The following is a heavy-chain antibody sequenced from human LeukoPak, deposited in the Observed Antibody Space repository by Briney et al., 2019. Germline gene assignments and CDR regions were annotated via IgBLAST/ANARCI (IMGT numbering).Heavy chain of an antibody. CDR1: GGSFSGYY. V-gene: IGHV4-34*01. CDR2: INHSGST. Sequence: SETLSLTCAVYGGSFSGYYWSWIRQPPGKGLEWIGEINHSGSTNYNPSLKSRVTISVDTSKNQFSLKLSSVTAADTAVYYCARGRNSSTTRPYYFDYWGQGTLVTVSS. D-gene: IGHD1-14*01. J-gene: IGHJ4*02. CDR3: ARGRNSSTTRPYYFDY.